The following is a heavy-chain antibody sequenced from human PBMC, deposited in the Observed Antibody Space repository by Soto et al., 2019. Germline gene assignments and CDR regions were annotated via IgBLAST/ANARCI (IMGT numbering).Heavy chain of an antibody. CDR3: ARAPAYYDILTGPKGYYYYYMDV. CDR1: GGSFSGYY. Sequence: SETLSLTCAVYGGSFSGYYWSWIRQPPGKGLEWIGEINHSGSTNYNPSLKSRVTISVDTSKNQFSLKLSSVTAADTAVYYCARAPAYYDILTGPKGYYYYYMDVWGKGTTVTVSS. V-gene: IGHV4-34*01. CDR2: INHSGST. J-gene: IGHJ6*03. D-gene: IGHD3-9*01.